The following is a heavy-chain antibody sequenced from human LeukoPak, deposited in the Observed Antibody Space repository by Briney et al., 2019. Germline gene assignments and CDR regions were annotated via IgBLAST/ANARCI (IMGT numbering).Heavy chain of an antibody. CDR1: GFTFSSYA. Sequence: PGGSLRLSCAASGFTFSSYAMSWVRQAPGKGLEWVSAISGSGGSTYYADSVKGRFTISRDNSKNTLYLQVNSLRAEDTAVFYCARESGAARIGQLLNYWGQGTLVTVSS. CDR2: ISGSGGST. D-gene: IGHD3-10*01. V-gene: IGHV3-23*01. J-gene: IGHJ4*02. CDR3: ARESGAARIGQLLNY.